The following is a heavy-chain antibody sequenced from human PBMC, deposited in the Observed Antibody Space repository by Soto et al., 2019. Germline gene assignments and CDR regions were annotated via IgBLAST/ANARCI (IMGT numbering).Heavy chain of an antibody. V-gene: IGHV3-7*03. CDR1: GLTFSMYS. Sequence: DVKLVESGGGLVQPGDSLRLSCEVSGLTFSMYSMSWVRQSPGKGLEWVAKIPQDGVDGHYADSVKGRFIISRDNDKNSLHLQLNNLRAEDTAVYYCARDHLILPAHDFFYGSDVWGRGATVTVSS. CDR3: ARDHLILPAHDFFYGSDV. CDR2: IPQDGVDG. J-gene: IGHJ6*02. D-gene: IGHD2-21*02.